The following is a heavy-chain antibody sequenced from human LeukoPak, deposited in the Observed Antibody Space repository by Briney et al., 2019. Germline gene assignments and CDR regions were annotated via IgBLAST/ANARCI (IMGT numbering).Heavy chain of an antibody. CDR1: GFTFSSYG. Sequence: PGGSLRLSCAASGFTFSSYGMHWVRQAPGKGLEWVAVIWYGGSNKYYADSVKGRFTISRDNSKNTLYLQMNSLRAEDTAVYYCVAAGPDYYFSYGVDVWGQGTTVTVSS. CDR2: IWYGGSNK. CDR3: VAAGPDYYFSYGVDV. V-gene: IGHV3-33*08. D-gene: IGHD6-13*01. J-gene: IGHJ6*02.